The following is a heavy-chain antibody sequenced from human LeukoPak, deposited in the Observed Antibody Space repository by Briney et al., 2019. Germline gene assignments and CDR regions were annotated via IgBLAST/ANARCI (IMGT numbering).Heavy chain of an antibody. D-gene: IGHD1/OR15-1a*01. J-gene: IGHJ6*02. Sequence: GESLKISCKGSGYNFTSYWIGWVRQMPGKGLEWMGIIYPGDSDTRYSPSFQGQVTISADKSISTAYLQWSSLKASDTAMYYCARRNMDREYGMDVWGQGTTVTVSS. CDR3: ARRNMDREYGMDV. CDR1: GYNFTSYW. CDR2: IYPGDSDT. V-gene: IGHV5-51*01.